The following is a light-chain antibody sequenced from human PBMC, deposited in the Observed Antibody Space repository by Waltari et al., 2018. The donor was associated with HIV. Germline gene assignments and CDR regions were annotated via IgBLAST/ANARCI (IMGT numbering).Light chain of an antibody. CDR2: DAS. CDR1: QDISNY. Sequence: DIQMTQSPSSLSASVGDRVTITCQASQDISNYLNWYQQKPGKAPKLLIFDASNLETGVPSRLSGSVSGTDFTFTISSLQPEDIATYYCQQYDNVPPTFGGGTKVEIK. J-gene: IGKJ4*01. CDR3: QQYDNVPPT. V-gene: IGKV1-33*01.